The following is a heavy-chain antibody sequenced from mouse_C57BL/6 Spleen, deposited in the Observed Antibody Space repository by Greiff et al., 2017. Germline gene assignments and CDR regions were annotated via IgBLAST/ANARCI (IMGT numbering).Heavy chain of an antibody. CDR3: ASNSSSAMDD. J-gene: IGHJ4*01. Sequence: EVKLVESGGGLVQPGGSLSLSCAASGFTFTDYYMSWVRQPPGKALEWLGFIRNRANGYTTECSASVKGRLTTSRDNYQRILYLQTNALRAEDSATYYYASNSSSAMDDWGKGTSVTVSS. CDR1: GFTFTDYY. CDR2: IRNRANGYTT. V-gene: IGHV7-3*01.